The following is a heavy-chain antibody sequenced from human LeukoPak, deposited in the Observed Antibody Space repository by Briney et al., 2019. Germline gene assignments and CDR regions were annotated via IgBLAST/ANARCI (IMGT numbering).Heavy chain of an antibody. J-gene: IGHJ5*02. CDR2: IIPIFGTA. Sequence: GASVKVSCKASGGTFSSYAISWVRQAPGQGLEWMGGIIPIFGTANYAQKFQGRVTITTDESTSTAYMELGSLRSEDTAVYYCAVFRVRGVMSWFDPWGQGTLVTVSS. V-gene: IGHV1-69*05. D-gene: IGHD3-10*01. CDR1: GGTFSSYA. CDR3: AVFRVRGVMSWFDP.